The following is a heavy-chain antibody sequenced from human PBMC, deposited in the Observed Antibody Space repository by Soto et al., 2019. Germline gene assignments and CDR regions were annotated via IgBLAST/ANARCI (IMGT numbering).Heavy chain of an antibody. Sequence: KQSQTLSLTCTVSGGSISSYYWSWIRQPPGKGLEWIGYIYYSGSTNYNPSLKSRVTISVDTSKNQFSLKLSSVTAADTAVYYCARLSTGREKFIDYWGQGTLVTVSS. D-gene: IGHD1-1*01. V-gene: IGHV4-59*08. CDR1: GGSISSYY. CDR3: ARLSTGREKFIDY. J-gene: IGHJ4*02. CDR2: IYYSGST.